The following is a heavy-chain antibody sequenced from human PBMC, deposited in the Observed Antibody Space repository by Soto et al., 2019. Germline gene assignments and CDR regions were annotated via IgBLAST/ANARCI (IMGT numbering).Heavy chain of an antibody. D-gene: IGHD3-3*01. J-gene: IGHJ5*02. Sequence: SETLSLTCTVSGGSISSGGYYWSWIRQHPGKGLEWIGYIYYSGSTYHNPSLKSRVTISVDTSKNQFSLKLSSVTAADTAVYYCARDISDYDFWSGHNWFDPWGQGTLVTVSS. V-gene: IGHV4-31*03. CDR1: GGSISSGGYY. CDR2: IYYSGST. CDR3: ARDISDYDFWSGHNWFDP.